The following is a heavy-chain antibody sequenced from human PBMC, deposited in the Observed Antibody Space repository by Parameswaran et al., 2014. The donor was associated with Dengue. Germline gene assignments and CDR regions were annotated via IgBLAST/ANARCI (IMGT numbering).Heavy chain of an antibody. Sequence: RWIRSPQGRGWSGVSGINWNGGSTGYADSVKGRFTISRDNAKNSLYLQMNSLRAEDTALYHCARGSGEDENYGMDVWGQGTTVTVSS. V-gene: IGHV3-20*01. CDR2: INWNGGST. CDR3: ARGSGEDENYGMDV. J-gene: IGHJ6*02. D-gene: IGHD1-26*01.